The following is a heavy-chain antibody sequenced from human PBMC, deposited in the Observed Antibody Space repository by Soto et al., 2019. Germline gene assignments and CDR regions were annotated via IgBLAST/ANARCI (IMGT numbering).Heavy chain of an antibody. J-gene: IGHJ6*02. D-gene: IGHD4-17*01. CDR2: IYPGDSDT. Sequence: ESLTISCRSSGDSFTRYWIGWVRQMPGKGLEWMGIIYPGDSDTRYSPSFQGQVTISADKSISTAYLQWSSLKASDTAMYYCARVYGDYDSHYYYYYGMDVWGQGTTVPVSS. V-gene: IGHV5-51*01. CDR1: GDSFTRYW. CDR3: ARVYGDYDSHYYYYYGMDV.